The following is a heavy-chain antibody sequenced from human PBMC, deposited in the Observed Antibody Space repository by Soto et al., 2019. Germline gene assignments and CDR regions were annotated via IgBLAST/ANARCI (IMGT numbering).Heavy chain of an antibody. D-gene: IGHD6-19*01. CDR2: IGTAGDT. CDR3: ARSSGWYVYGMDV. Sequence: EVQLVESGGGLVQPGGSLRLSCAASGFTFSSYDMHWVRQATGKGLEWVSAIGTAGDTYYPGSVKGRFTISRENAKNSWYLQMNSLRAGDTAVYYCARSSGWYVYGMDVWGQGTTVTVSS. CDR1: GFTFSSYD. V-gene: IGHV3-13*04. J-gene: IGHJ6*02.